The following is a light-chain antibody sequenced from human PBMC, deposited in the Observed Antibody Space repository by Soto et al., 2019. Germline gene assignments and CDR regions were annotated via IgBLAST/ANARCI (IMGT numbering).Light chain of an antibody. J-gene: IGKJ3*01. CDR3: QKYNSAPL. CDR1: QGISNY. Sequence: DIQMTQSPSSLSASVGDRVTITCRASQGISNYLAWYQRKPGKVPKLLIYAASTLQSGVPSRFSGSGSGTDFTLTISSLQPEDVATYYCQKYNSAPLFGPGTKVDIK. V-gene: IGKV1-27*01. CDR2: AAS.